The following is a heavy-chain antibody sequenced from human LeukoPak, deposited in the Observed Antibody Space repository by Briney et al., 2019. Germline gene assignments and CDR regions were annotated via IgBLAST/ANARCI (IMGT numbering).Heavy chain of an antibody. D-gene: IGHD6-13*01. CDR1: GGSISSSNW. CDR3: ARDLGSSWHYYFDY. Sequence: SETLSLTCAVSGGSISSSNWWSWVRQPPGKGLEWIGEIYHSGSTNYNPSLKGRVTISVDKSKNQFSLKLSSVTAADTAVYYCARDLGSSWHYYFDYWGQGTLVTVSS. J-gene: IGHJ4*02. CDR2: IYHSGST. V-gene: IGHV4-4*02.